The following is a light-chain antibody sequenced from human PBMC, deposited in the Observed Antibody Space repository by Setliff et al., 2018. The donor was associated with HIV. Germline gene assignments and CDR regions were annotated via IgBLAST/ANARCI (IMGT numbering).Light chain of an antibody. V-gene: IGLV2-23*02. CDR2: EVN. Sequence: QSALTQPPSVSGSPGQSIIISCTGTINNISSYNRVSWYQQRPGTAPKLIIFEVNKRPSGVSNRFSGSKSGSTASLAISGLQADDEGDYYCCSYAGTDTFVVFGTGTKVTVL. CDR1: INNISSYNR. CDR3: CSYAGTDTFVV. J-gene: IGLJ1*01.